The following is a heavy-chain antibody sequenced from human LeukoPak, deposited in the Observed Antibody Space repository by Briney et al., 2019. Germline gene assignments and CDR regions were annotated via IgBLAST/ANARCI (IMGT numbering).Heavy chain of an antibody. CDR2: IYYSGST. CDR3: AREAGDGGAFDI. CDR1: GYSISSGYY. V-gene: IGHV4-61*01. J-gene: IGHJ3*02. D-gene: IGHD2-21*01. Sequence: SETLSLTCTVSGYSISSGYYWGWIRPPPGKGLEWIGYIYYSGSTNYNPSLKSRVTISVDTSKNQFSLKLSSVTAADTAVYYCAREAGDGGAFDIWGQGTMVTVSS.